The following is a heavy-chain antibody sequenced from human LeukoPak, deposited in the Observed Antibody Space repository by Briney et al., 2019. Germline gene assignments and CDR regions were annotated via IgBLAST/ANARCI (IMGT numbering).Heavy chain of an antibody. CDR1: GYTFTGYY. Sequence: ASVKVSCKASGYTFTGYYMHWVRQAPGQGLEWMGWINPNSGGTNYAQKFQGRVTMTRDTSISTAYMEVSRLTSDDTAMFYCARDPPGTTAFDLWGQGTMVTVSS. J-gene: IGHJ3*01. CDR3: ARDPPGTTAFDL. CDR2: INPNSGGT. D-gene: IGHD1-1*01. V-gene: IGHV1-2*02.